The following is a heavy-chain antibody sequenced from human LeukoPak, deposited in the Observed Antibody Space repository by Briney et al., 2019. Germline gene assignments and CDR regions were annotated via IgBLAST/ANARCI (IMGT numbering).Heavy chain of an antibody. CDR3: ARGSPTVVTEDYFDY. J-gene: IGHJ4*02. V-gene: IGHV3-30-3*01. CDR1: GFTFSSYA. D-gene: IGHD4-23*01. Sequence: RGSLRLSCAASGFTFSSYAMHWVRQAPGKGLEWVAVISYDGSNKYYADSVKGRFTISRDNSKNTLYLQMNSLRAEDTAVYYCARGSPTVVTEDYFDYWGQGTLVTVSS. CDR2: ISYDGSNK.